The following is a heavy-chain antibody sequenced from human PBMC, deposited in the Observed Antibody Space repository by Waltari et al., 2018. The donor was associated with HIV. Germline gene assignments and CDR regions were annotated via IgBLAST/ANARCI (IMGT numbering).Heavy chain of an antibody. J-gene: IGHJ6*02. CDR3: ARMDYGSGTPPLDIYVMDV. D-gene: IGHD3-10*01. CDR2: VRQSGRA. CDR1: GYSIGHGYY. Sequence: QLLLQESGSGLVKPSETLSLTCSVSGYSIGHGYYWGWIRQPPGAGLEWFATVRQSGRAYYRPSLKSRVTISMDMARNQFSLKMNSVTAADTAVYYCARMDYGSGTPPLDIYVMDVWGQGTTVTVSS. V-gene: IGHV4-38-2*01.